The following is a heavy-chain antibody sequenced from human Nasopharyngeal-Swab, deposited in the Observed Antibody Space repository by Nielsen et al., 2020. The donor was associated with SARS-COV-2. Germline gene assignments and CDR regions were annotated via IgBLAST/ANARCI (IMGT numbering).Heavy chain of an antibody. CDR3: ARGSTLIDY. CDR2: ISGNIGTT. Sequence: ASVQVSCKASGYTFTSYGISWVRQAPAQGLEWMGWISGNIGTTNYAQNLQGRVTMTTDTSTSTAYMELRNLRSDDTAVYYCARGSTLIDYWGQGTLVTVSS. D-gene: IGHD1-26*01. CDR1: GYTFTSYG. J-gene: IGHJ4*02. V-gene: IGHV1-18*01.